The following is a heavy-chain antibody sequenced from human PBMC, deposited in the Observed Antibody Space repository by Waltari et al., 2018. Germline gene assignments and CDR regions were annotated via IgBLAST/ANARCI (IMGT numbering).Heavy chain of an antibody. CDR1: GFFFGGYA. D-gene: IGHD1-26*01. Sequence: EVQLVESGGDLVQPGGSLRLSCSASGFFFGGYAMGWVRQAPGHGLGGGAGIRGGGGVTYYGDAVKGRFTVSRDNPNNKVYLQMNSLGVEDSAMYYCARMDSGTYTAHFEWWGQGTLVTVSS. CDR2: IRGGGGVT. J-gene: IGHJ4*02. CDR3: ARMDSGTYTAHFEW. V-gene: IGHV3-23*04.